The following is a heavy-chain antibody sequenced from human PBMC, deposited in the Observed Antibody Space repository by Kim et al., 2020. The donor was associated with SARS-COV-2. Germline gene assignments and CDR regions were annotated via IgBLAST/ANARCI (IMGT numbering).Heavy chain of an antibody. CDR3: ARLSGYDYYYYGMDV. CDR2: IYPGDSDT. J-gene: IGHJ6*02. CDR1: GYSFTSYW. D-gene: IGHD5-12*01. Sequence: GESLKISCKGSGYSFTSYWIGWVRQMPGKGLEWMGIIYPGDSDTRYSPSFQGQVTIPADKSISTAYLQWSSLKASDTAMYYCARLSGYDYYYYGMDVWGQGTTVTVSS. V-gene: IGHV5-51*01.